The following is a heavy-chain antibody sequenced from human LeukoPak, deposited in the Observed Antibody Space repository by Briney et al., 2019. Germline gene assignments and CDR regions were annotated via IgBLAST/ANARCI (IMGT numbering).Heavy chain of an antibody. J-gene: IGHJ4*02. CDR1: GGSFSGYY. CDR3: ARSYYYDSSGYYYPSYYFDY. V-gene: IGHV4-34*01. D-gene: IGHD3-22*01. Sequence: SETLSLTCAVYGGSFSGYYWSWIRQPPGKGLEWIGEINHSGSTYYNPSLKSRVTISVDTSKNQFSLKLSSVTAADTAVYYCARSYYYDSSGYYYPSYYFDYWGQGTLVTVSS. CDR2: INHSGST.